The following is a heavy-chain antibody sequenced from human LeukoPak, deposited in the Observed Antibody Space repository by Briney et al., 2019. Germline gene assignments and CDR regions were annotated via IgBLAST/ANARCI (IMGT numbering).Heavy chain of an antibody. D-gene: IGHD3-22*01. Sequence: ASVKVSCKASGYTFTGYYMHWVQQAPGKGLEWMGRVDPEDGETIYAEKFQGRVTITADTSTDTAYMELSSLRSEDTAVYYCATSVSDYYDSSGYSWFDYWGQGTLVTVSS. CDR1: GYTFTGYY. CDR3: ATSVSDYYDSSGYSWFDY. J-gene: IGHJ4*02. CDR2: VDPEDGET. V-gene: IGHV1-69-2*01.